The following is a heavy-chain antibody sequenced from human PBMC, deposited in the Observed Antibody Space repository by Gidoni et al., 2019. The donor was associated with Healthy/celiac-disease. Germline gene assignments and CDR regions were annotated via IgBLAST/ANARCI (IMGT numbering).Heavy chain of an antibody. J-gene: IGHJ4*02. D-gene: IGHD3-22*01. CDR1: GFTFDSYA. Sequence: EVQLLESGGGLVQPGGSLRLSCAASGFTFDSYAMSWVRQAPGKGLEWVSAISGSGGRTYYADSVKGRFTISRDNSKNTLYLQMNSLRAEDTAVYYCAKVFGKVVTAPFDYWGQGTLVTVSS. CDR2: ISGSGGRT. CDR3: AKVFGKVVTAPFDY. V-gene: IGHV3-23*01.